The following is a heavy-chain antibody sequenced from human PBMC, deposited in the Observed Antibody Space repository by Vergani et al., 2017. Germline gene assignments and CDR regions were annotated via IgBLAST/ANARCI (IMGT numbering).Heavy chain of an antibody. CDR1: GFTFSSYG. V-gene: IGHV3-30*18. CDR3: AKHCGGDCRDY. J-gene: IGHJ4*02. Sequence: QVQLVESGGGVVQPGRSLRLSCAASGFTFSSYGMHWVRQAPGKGLEWVAVISYDGSNKYYADSVKGRFTISRDNSKNTLYLQMNSLRAEDTAVYYCAKHCGGDCRDYWGQGTLVTVSS. CDR2: ISYDGSNK. D-gene: IGHD2-21*01.